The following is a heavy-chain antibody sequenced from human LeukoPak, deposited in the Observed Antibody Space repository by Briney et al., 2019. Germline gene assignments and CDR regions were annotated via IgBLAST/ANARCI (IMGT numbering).Heavy chain of an antibody. Sequence: GGSLRLSCVASGFPFSSYWMTWVRQAPGKGLEWVANIKQDGSKKSYVDSVKGRFTISRDNSKNTLYLQMDSLRAEDTAVYYCAKGLGLGVITTVLDYWGQGTLVTVSS. CDR2: IKQDGSKK. V-gene: IGHV3-7*03. J-gene: IGHJ4*02. D-gene: IGHD3-22*01. CDR3: AKGLGLGVITTVLDY. CDR1: GFPFSSYW.